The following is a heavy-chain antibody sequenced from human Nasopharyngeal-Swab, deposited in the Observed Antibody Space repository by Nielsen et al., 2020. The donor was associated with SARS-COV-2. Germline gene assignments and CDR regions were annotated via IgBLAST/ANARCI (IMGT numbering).Heavy chain of an antibody. V-gene: IGHV5-10-1*01. Sequence: GESLKISCKGSGYRFTSYWISWVRQMPGKGLEWMGSIDPSDSYSNYSPSFQGHVTISAEKSISTAYLPWSSLKASDTAMYFCARLGIAAAAGTFDIWGQGTMVTVSS. CDR3: ARLGIAAAAGTFDI. J-gene: IGHJ3*02. CDR1: GYRFTSYW. CDR2: IDPSDSYS. D-gene: IGHD6-13*01.